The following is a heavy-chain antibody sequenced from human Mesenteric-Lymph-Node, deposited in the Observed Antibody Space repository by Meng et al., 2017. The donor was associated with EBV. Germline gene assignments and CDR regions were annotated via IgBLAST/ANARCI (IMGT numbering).Heavy chain of an antibody. D-gene: IGHD1-26*01. Sequence: QVQLVQSGAEAMKPGASVKVSCKASGYIFTDYYIYWVRQAPGQGLEWMGIIDPSGGGTSYTQKLQGRVAMTRDTPTSTVYMELSSLRSEDTAVYYCARSYSGTSLFDHWGQGTRGTVSS. CDR2: IDPSGGGT. CDR1: GYIFTDYY. J-gene: IGHJ4*02. CDR3: ARSYSGTSLFDH. V-gene: IGHV1-46*04.